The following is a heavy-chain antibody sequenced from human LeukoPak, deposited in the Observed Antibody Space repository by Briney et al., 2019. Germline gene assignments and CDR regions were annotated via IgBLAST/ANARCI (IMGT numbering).Heavy chain of an antibody. V-gene: IGHV4-59*01. CDR2: IYYSGST. J-gene: IGHJ4*02. D-gene: IGHD1-14*01. CDR1: GSSISSYY. Sequence: SETLSLTCTVSGSSISSYYWSWIRQPPGKGPEWIGYIYYSGSTNYNPSLKSRVTISVDTSKNQFSLKLSSVTAADTAVYYCARGRPRTEPIHDCWGQGTLVTVSS. CDR3: ARGRPRTEPIHDC.